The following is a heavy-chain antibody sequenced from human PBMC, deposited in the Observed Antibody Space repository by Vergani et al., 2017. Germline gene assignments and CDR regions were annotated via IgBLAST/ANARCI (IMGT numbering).Heavy chain of an antibody. D-gene: IGHD3-16*02. V-gene: IGHV5-51*01. CDR3: ARVYDYVWGSYRSNYFDY. CDR2: IYPGDSDT. CDR1: GYSFTSYW. J-gene: IGHJ4*02. Sequence: EVQLVQSGAEVKKPGESLKISCKGSGYSFTSYWIGWVRQMPGKGLEWMGIIYPGDSDTRYSPSFQGQVTISADKSINTAYLQWSSLKASDTAMYYCARVYDYVWGSYRSNYFDYWGQGTLVTVSS.